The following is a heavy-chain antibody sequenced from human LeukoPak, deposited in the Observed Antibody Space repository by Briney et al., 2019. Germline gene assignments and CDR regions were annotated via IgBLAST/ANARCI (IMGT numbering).Heavy chain of an antibody. CDR2: IYTSGSA. V-gene: IGHV4-61*02. J-gene: IGHJ4*02. CDR1: GGSISSSSYY. CDR3: ARSRGIISDSTLDY. Sequence: PSETLSLTCTVSGGSISSSSYYWGWIRQPAGKGLEWIGRIYTSGSANYNPSLKSRVTMSLDTSKNQFSLKLSSVTAADTAVYYCARSRGIISDSTLDYWGQGTLVTVSS. D-gene: IGHD6-13*01.